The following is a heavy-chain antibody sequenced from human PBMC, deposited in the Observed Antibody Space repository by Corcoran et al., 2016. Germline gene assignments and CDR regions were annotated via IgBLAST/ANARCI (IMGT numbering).Heavy chain of an antibody. CDR1: GFTFSSYG. Sequence: QVQLVESGGGVVQPGRSLRLSCVASGFTFSSYGMHWVRQAPGKGLEWVAVISYDGSNKYYADSVKGRFTISRDNSKNTLYLQMNSLRAEDTAVYYCAKDWVRSSAMVGSYTFDYWGQGTLVTVSS. CDR2: ISYDGSNK. V-gene: IGHV3-30*18. J-gene: IGHJ4*02. CDR3: AKDWVRSSAMVGSYTFDY. D-gene: IGHD5-18*01.